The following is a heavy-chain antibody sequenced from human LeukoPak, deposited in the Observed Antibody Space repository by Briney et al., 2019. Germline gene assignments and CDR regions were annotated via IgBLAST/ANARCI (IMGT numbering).Heavy chain of an antibody. CDR1: GYTFTSYD. J-gene: IGHJ6*02. D-gene: IGHD5-24*01. CDR3: ARAMATIKNYYCGMDV. CDR2: MNHNSGNT. Sequence: GASVKVSCKASGYTFTSYDINWVRQATGQGLEWMGWMNHNSGNTGYAQKFQGRVTVTRNTAISTAYMELSSRRSEDTAVYYCARAMATIKNYYCGMDVWVRGTTATVSS. V-gene: IGHV1-8*01.